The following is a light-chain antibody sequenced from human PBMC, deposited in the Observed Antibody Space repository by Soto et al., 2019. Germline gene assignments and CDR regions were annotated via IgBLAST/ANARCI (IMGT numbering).Light chain of an antibody. J-gene: IGKJ1*01. CDR2: AAS. CDR3: LLDYAYFWA. Sequence: AIKVNQSPSSLSASVGDRVTITCRTSQGIRSALGWYQQKPGKVPKLLIYAASTLQSGVPSRFSGSGSGRDFTLTISSLQPEDFATYYCLLDYAYFWAFGQGTKVDI. CDR1: QGIRSA. V-gene: IGKV1-6*01.